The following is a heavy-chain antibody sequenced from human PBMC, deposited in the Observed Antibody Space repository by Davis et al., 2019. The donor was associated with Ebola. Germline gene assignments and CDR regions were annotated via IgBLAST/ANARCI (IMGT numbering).Heavy chain of an antibody. CDR1: GFTFSSYA. D-gene: IGHD3-22*01. J-gene: IGHJ4*02. Sequence: GESLKISCAASGFTFSSYAMSWVRQAPGKGLEWVSAISGSGGSTYYADSVKGRFTISRDNSKNTLYLQMNSLRAEDTAVYYCAKPPDSGYYYFDYWGQGTLVTVSS. V-gene: IGHV3-23*01. CDR2: ISGSGGST. CDR3: AKPPDSGYYYFDY.